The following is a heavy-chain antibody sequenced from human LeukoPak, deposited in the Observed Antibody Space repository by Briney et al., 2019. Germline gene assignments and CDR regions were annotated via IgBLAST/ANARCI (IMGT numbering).Heavy chain of an antibody. CDR3: ATDWGLRYFHDAFDI. J-gene: IGHJ3*02. D-gene: IGHD3-9*01. CDR1: GYTFTSYG. CDR2: ISAYNGNT. Sequence: VASVKVSCKASGYTFTSYGISWVRQAPGQGLEWMGWISAYNGNTNYAQKLQGRVTMTTDTSTSTAYMELRSLRSDDTAVYYCATDWGLRYFHDAFDIWGQGTMVTVSS. V-gene: IGHV1-18*04.